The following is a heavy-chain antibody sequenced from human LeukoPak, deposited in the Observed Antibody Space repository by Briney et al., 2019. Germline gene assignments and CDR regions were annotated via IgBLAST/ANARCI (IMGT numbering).Heavy chain of an antibody. V-gene: IGHV4-34*01. CDR3: ARGPWFGELLQPPFDY. Sequence: SETLSLTCAVYGGSFSGYYWSWIRQPPGKGLEWIGEINHSGSTNYNPSLKSRVTISVDTSKNQFSLKLSSVTAADTAVCYCARGPWFGELLQPPFDYWGQGTLVTVSS. D-gene: IGHD3-10*01. CDR1: GGSFSGYY. J-gene: IGHJ4*02. CDR2: INHSGST.